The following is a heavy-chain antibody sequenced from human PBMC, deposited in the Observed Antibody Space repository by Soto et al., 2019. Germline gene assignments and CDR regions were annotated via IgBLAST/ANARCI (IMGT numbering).Heavy chain of an antibody. J-gene: IGHJ6*02. CDR2: IYYSGST. CDR1: GGSISSYY. D-gene: IGHD2-15*01. Sequence: SETLSLTCTVSGGSISSYYWSWIRQPPGKGLEWIGYIYYSGSTNYNPSLKSRVTISVDTSKNQFSLKLSSVTAADTAVYYCAPLSVSLSGPYGIHVWGQGTTVTVSS. CDR3: APLSVSLSGPYGIHV. V-gene: IGHV4-59*01.